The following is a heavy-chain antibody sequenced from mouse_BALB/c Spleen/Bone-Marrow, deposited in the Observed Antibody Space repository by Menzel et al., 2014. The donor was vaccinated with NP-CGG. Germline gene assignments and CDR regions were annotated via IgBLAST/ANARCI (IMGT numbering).Heavy chain of an antibody. CDR3: SYGNFAMDY. V-gene: IGHV14-4*02. CDR2: IDPENGDT. Sequence: EVKLLESGAELVRSGASVKLSCTASGFNIKDYYMHRVKQRPEQGLEWIGWIDPENGDTEYAPKFQGKATMTADTSSNTAYLHLSSLTSEDTAVYYYSYGNFAMDYWGQGTSVTVSS. D-gene: IGHD1-1*02. CDR1: GFNIKDYY. J-gene: IGHJ4*01.